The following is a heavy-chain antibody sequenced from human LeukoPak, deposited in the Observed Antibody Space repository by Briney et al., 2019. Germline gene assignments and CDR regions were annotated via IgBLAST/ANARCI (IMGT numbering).Heavy chain of an antibody. CDR3: ARTITAATYGMDV. V-gene: IGHV3-20*01. CDR1: GFTFDDYC. CDR2: INWNGGST. D-gene: IGHD6-13*01. Sequence: PGGSLRLSCAASGFTFDDYCMSWVRQAPGKGLEWVSGINWNGGSTGYADSVKGRFTISRDNAKNSLYLQMNSLRAEDTALYHCARTITAATYGMDVWGQGTTVTVSS. J-gene: IGHJ6*02.